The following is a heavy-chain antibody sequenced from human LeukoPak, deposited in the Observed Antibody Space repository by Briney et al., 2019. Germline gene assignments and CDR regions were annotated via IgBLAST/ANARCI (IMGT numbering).Heavy chain of an antibody. D-gene: IGHD4-17*01. J-gene: IGHJ4*02. Sequence: PGGSLRLSCAASGFTFSDYYMSWIRQAPGEGLEWVSYINYSGSSRSYADSVKGRFTISRDNAKNSLFLQMSSLSAEDTAIYYCARTRLTTLYFDYWGQGSLVTVSS. CDR1: GFTFSDYY. CDR2: INYSGSSR. V-gene: IGHV3-11*01. CDR3: ARTRLTTLYFDY.